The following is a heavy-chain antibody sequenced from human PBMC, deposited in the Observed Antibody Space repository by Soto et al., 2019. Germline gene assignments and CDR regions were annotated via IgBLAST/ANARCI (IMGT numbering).Heavy chain of an antibody. CDR2: IYYSGST. J-gene: IGHJ4*02. CDR1: GGSISSSSYY. D-gene: IGHD6-19*01. V-gene: IGHV4-39*01. CDR3: ARGAFQWLADYFDY. Sequence: QLQLQESGPGLVKPSETLSLTCTVSGGSISSSSYYWGWIHQPPGKGLEWIGSIYYSGSTYYNPSLKSRVTISVDTSKNQFSLKLSSVTAADTAVYYCARGAFQWLADYFDYWGQGTLVTVSS.